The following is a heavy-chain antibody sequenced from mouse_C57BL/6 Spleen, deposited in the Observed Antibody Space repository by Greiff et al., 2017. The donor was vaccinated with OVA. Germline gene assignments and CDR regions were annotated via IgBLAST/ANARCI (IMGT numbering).Heavy chain of an antibody. Sequence: QVQLQQSGAELAKPGASVKLSCKASGYTFTSYWMHWVKQRPGQGLEWIGYINPSSGYTKYNQKFKGKSTLTVDKSSSTAYMQLSSLTSEDSAVYYCARGGSYIDYWGQGTTLTVSS. CDR2: INPSSGYT. CDR3: ARGGSYIDY. D-gene: IGHD1-1*01. CDR1: GYTFTSYW. V-gene: IGHV1-7*01. J-gene: IGHJ2*01.